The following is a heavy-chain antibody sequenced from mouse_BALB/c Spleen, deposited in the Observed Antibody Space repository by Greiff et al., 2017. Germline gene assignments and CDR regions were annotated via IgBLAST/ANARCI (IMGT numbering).Heavy chain of an antibody. J-gene: IGHJ2*01. CDR3: ARLGRGSGTGYYFDY. CDR1: GYSITSDYA. Sequence: EVQLQESGPGLVKPSQSLSLTCTVTGYSITSDYAWNWIRQFPGNKLEWMGYISYSGSTSYNPSLKSRISITRDTSKNQFFLQLNSVTTEDTATYYCARLGRGSGTGYYFDYWGQGTTLTVSS. V-gene: IGHV3-2*02. D-gene: IGHD3-1*01. CDR2: ISYSGST.